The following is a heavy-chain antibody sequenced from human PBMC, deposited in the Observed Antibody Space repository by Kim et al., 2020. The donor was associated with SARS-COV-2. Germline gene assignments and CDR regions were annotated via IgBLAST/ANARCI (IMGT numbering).Heavy chain of an antibody. D-gene: IGHD5-12*01. CDR1: SGSVSTGNYY. J-gene: IGHJ4*02. CDR2: IYYSGST. V-gene: IGHV4-61*01. Sequence: SETLSLTCNVSSGSVSTGNYYWSWIRQPPGKGLEWIGYIYYSGSTEYNPSLKSRVTISIDRSKNQFSLKLTSVTAADTAVYYCARGPGIVATTTFFDYWGQGTLVTVSS. CDR3: ARGPGIVATTTFFDY.